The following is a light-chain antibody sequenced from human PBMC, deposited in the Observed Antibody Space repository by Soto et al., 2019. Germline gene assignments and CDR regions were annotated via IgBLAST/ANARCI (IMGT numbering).Light chain of an antibody. CDR1: QSVSSW. CDR3: QKCSSYPWT. V-gene: IGKV1-5*01. J-gene: IGKJ1*01. CDR2: DAS. Sequence: DIQMTQSPSSLSASVGDTVTINCRANQSVSSWLAWYQQKPGQTPKLLIYDASTLETGVPSRFAGSEAETEFTLTISGLQPDDFATYYCQKCSSYPWTFGQGTRVEIK.